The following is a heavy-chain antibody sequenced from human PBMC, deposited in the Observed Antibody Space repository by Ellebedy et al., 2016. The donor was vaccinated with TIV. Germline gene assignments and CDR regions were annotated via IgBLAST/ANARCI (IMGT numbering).Heavy chain of an antibody. V-gene: IGHV5-51*01. J-gene: IGHJ4*02. CDR2: IYPGDSDT. D-gene: IGHD4-17*01. Sequence: GESLKLSCKGSGYSFTSYWIGWVRQMPGKGLEWMGIIYPGDSDTRYSPSFQGQITISADKSTRTAYLQWSSLKASDSAMYYCARQDSGDFDYWGQGTLVTVSS. CDR3: ARQDSGDFDY. CDR1: GYSFTSYW.